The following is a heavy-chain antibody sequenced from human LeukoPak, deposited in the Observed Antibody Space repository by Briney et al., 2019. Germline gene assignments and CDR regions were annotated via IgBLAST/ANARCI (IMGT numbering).Heavy chain of an antibody. D-gene: IGHD3-22*01. CDR3: ARDDSSGSQAPHAFDI. CDR2: IIPIFGTA. Sequence: ASVKVSCKASGGTFSSYAISWVRQAPGQGLEWMGGIIPIFGTANYAQKFQGRVTITADESTSTAYMELSSLRSEDTAVYYCARDDSSGSQAPHAFDIWGQGTMVTVSS. V-gene: IGHV1-69*13. CDR1: GGTFSSYA. J-gene: IGHJ3*02.